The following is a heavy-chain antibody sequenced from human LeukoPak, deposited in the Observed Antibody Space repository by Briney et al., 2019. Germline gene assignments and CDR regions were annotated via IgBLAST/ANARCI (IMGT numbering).Heavy chain of an antibody. CDR3: ARDLPGIAPAGQLDY. V-gene: IGHV1-2*02. J-gene: IGHJ4*02. D-gene: IGHD6-13*01. Sequence: ASVKVSCKTSGYTFTGYYMHWVRQAPGQRLEWMGWINPNSGGTNYAQRFQGRVTMTRDTSISTAYMELSRLTSDDTAVYYCARDLPGIAPAGQLDYWGQGTLVTVSS. CDR1: GYTFTGYY. CDR2: INPNSGGT.